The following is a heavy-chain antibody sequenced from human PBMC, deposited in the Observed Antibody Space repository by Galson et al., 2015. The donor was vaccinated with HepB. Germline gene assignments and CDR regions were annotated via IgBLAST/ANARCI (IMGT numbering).Heavy chain of an antibody. CDR2: ISSSGSTI. D-gene: IGHD3-9*01. V-gene: IGHV3-11*01. CDR1: GFTFSDYY. CDR3: ARDRPYTLLLYFGAYYFDY. Sequence: SLRLSCAASGFTFSDYYMSWIRQAPGKGLEWISYISSSGSTIYYADSVKGRFTISRDNAKNSLYLQMNSLRAEDTAVYYCARDRPYTLLLYFGAYYFDYWGQGTLVTVSS. J-gene: IGHJ4*02.